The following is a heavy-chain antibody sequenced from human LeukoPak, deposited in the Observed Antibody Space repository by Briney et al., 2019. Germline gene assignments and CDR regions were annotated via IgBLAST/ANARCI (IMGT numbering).Heavy chain of an antibody. CDR3: AKDVRDCRSTSCYTYYYYYGMDV. CDR2: ISGSGGST. Sequence: GGSLRLSCAASGFTFSSYALSWVRQAPGKGLEWVSAISGSGGSTYYADSVKGRFTISRDNSKNTLYLQMNSLRAEDTAVYYCAKDVRDCRSTSCYTYYYYYGMDVWGQGATVTVSS. CDR1: GFTFSSYA. D-gene: IGHD2-2*02. V-gene: IGHV3-23*01. J-gene: IGHJ6*02.